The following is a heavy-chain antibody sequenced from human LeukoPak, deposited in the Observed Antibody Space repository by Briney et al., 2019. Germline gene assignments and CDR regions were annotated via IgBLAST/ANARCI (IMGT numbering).Heavy chain of an antibody. Sequence: GASVKVSCKASGGTFSSYAISWVRQAPGQGLEWMGWINPNSGDTNFAQKFQGRVTMTRDTSISTVYMELSRLRSDDTAVFYCARGYYDSSDFEYFQHWGQGTLVTVSS. CDR2: INPNSGDT. J-gene: IGHJ1*01. V-gene: IGHV1-2*02. CDR3: ARGYYDSSDFEYFQH. D-gene: IGHD3-22*01. CDR1: GGTFSSYA.